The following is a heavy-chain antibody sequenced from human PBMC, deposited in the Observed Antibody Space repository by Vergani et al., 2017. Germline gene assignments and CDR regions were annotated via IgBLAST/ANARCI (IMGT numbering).Heavy chain of an antibody. Sequence: QVQLQEWGAGLLKTSETLSLTCGVSGGSFSDYYWRWIRQAPGMGLEWIGEVNHGGSTNYNPSLKSRVSISVDTSKNQFCLQLTSVTAADSALYFCASIARAPTRRNPPPDYWGQGILVTVSS. CDR2: VNHGGST. D-gene: IGHD3-16*02. CDR3: ASIARAPTRRNPPPDY. CDR1: GGSFSDYY. J-gene: IGHJ4*02. V-gene: IGHV4-34*01.